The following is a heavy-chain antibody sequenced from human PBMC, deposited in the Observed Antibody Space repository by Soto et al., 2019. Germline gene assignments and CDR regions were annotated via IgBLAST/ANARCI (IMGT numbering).Heavy chain of an antibody. J-gene: IGHJ5*02. CDR2: ISYDGSNK. CDR3: AKDGRGPYSSSWYDWFDP. CDR1: GFTFSSYG. Sequence: QVQLVESGGDVVQPGRSLRLSCAASGFTFSSYGMHWVRQGPGKGLEWVAVISYDGSNKYYADSVKGRFTISRDNSKNTLYLQMNSLRAEDTAVYYCAKDGRGPYSSSWYDWFDPWGQGTLVTVSS. D-gene: IGHD6-13*01. V-gene: IGHV3-30*18.